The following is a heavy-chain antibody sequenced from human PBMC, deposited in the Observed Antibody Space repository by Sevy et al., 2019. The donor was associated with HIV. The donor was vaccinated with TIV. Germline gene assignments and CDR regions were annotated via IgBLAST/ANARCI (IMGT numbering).Heavy chain of an antibody. J-gene: IGHJ4*02. CDR2: IIPILGTV. CDR3: ARGMVNGRYYFVY. V-gene: IGHV1-69*10. D-gene: IGHD2-8*01. Sequence: ASVKVSCKASGGTFSSYGISWVRQAPGQGLEWMGGIIPILGTVNYATKFQGRDTITADQSTKTAYMELSSLRSEDTAVSYCARGMVNGRYYFVYWGQETLVTASS. CDR1: GGTFSSYG.